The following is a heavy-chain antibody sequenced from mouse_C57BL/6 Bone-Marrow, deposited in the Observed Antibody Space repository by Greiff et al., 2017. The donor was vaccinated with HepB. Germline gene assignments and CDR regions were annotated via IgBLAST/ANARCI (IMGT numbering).Heavy chain of an antibody. V-gene: IGHV1-69*01. J-gene: IGHJ1*03. CDR1: GYTFTSYW. CDR2: IDPSDSYT. Sequence: QVQLQQPGAELVMPGASVKLSCKASGYTFTSYWMHWVKQRPGQGLEWIGEIDPSDSYTNYNQKFKGKSTLTVDKSSSTAYMQLSSLTSEDSAVYYCARLIEGYFDVWGTGTTVTVSS. CDR3: ARLIEGYFDV.